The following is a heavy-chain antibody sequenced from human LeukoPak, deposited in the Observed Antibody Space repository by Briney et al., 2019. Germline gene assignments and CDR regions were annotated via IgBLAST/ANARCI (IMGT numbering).Heavy chain of an antibody. CDR2: ISYDGSNK. Sequence: GRSLRLSCAASGFTFSNYAMNWVRQAPGKGLEWVAVISYDGSNKYYADSVKGRFTISRDNSKNTLYLQMNSLRAEDTAVYYCAKVLKTLVVADAFDIWGQGTMVTVSS. D-gene: IGHD2-15*01. V-gene: IGHV3-30-3*01. J-gene: IGHJ3*02. CDR3: AKVLKTLVVADAFDI. CDR1: GFTFSNYA.